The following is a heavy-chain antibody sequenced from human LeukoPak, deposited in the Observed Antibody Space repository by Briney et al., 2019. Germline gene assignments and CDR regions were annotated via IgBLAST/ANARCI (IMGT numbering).Heavy chain of an antibody. V-gene: IGHV4-59*12. CDR1: DGAITGYY. CDR3: ARGYSTSWTYYFDY. J-gene: IGHJ4*02. CDR2: ISYSGST. Sequence: KPSETLSLTCTVSDGAITGYYWGWIRQPLGKGLEWIGHISYSGSTNYNPSLKSRVTISVDTSKNHFSLQLNSVTAADTAVYYCARGYSTSWTYYFDYWGQGALVTVPS. D-gene: IGHD6-13*01.